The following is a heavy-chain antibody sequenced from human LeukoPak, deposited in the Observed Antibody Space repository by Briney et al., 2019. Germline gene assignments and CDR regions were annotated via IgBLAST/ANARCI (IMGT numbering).Heavy chain of an antibody. V-gene: IGHV1-8*01. CDR3: ASRIMTTLDYYYGMDV. CDR2: MNPNSGNT. D-gene: IGHD3-16*01. CDR1: GYTFTSYD. J-gene: IGHJ6*02. Sequence: ASVKVSCKASGYTFTSYDINWVRQATGQGLEWMGWMNPNSGNTGYAQKFQGRVTMTRNTSISTAYMELSSLRSEDTAVYYCASRIMTTLDYYYGMDVWGQGTTVTVSS.